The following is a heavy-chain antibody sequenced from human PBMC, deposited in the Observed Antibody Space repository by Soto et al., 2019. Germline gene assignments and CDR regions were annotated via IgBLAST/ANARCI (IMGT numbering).Heavy chain of an antibody. CDR3: VRGDSRDY. V-gene: IGHV3-21*01. J-gene: IGHJ4*02. CDR1: GFTFSSYS. CDR2: ITYSGTYV. D-gene: IGHD2-21*02. Sequence: EVQLVESGGGLVKPGGSLRLSCAASGFTFSSYSMDWVRQAPGKGLEWVSSITYSGTYVFFADSVKGRFTISRDNAKNSLYLQMNSLRVEDTAVYYCVRGDSRDYWGQGTLVTVSS.